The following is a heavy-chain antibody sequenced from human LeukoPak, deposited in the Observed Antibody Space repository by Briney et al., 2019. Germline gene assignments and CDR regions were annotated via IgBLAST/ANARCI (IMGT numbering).Heavy chain of an antibody. V-gene: IGHV4-34*01. Sequence: SEILSLTCAVYGGSFSGYYWSWIRQPPGKGLEWIGEINHSGSTNYNPSLKSRVTISVDTSKNQFSLKLSSVTAADTAVYYCARGHGLLDYWGQGTLVTVSS. J-gene: IGHJ4*02. CDR3: ARGHGLLDY. D-gene: IGHD4-17*01. CDR2: INHSGST. CDR1: GGSFSGYY.